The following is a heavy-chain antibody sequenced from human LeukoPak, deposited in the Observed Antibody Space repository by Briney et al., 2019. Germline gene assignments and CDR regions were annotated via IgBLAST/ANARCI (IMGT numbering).Heavy chain of an antibody. CDR2: IYYSGST. CDR1: GGSISSSSYY. CDR3: ARVFSQWLVVDY. J-gene: IGHJ4*02. D-gene: IGHD6-19*01. V-gene: IGHV4-39*07. Sequence: PSETLSLTCTVSGGSISSSSYYWGWIRQPPGKGLEWIGSIYYSGSTYYNPSLKSQVTISVDTSKNQFSLKLSSVTAADTAVYYCARVFSQWLVVDYWGQGTLVTVSS.